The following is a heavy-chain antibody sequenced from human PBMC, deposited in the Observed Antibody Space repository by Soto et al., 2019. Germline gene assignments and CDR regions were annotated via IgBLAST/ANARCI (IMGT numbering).Heavy chain of an antibody. CDR1: GYIFTDYW. D-gene: IGHD2-15*01. V-gene: IGHV5-51*01. Sequence: GEALKISCKGSGYIFTDYWIAWVRQLPGQRPELMVIIYPGDSDTRYSPSFKGQVTISADKSINNAYLQWSSLEVSDTAMYYCTRLIPLLAARTXWGQGTLVTVSX. CDR2: IYPGDSDT. J-gene: IGHJ4*02. CDR3: TRLIPLLAARTX.